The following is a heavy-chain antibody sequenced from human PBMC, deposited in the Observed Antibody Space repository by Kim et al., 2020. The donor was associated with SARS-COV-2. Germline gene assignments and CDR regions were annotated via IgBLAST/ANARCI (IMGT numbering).Heavy chain of an antibody. J-gene: IGHJ4*02. Sequence: YAQTVKSRLTINPDTSKNQFSLQLNSVTPEDTAVYYCARDRQRAGTGVDYWGQGTLVTVSS. D-gene: IGHD6-19*01. CDR3: ARDRQRAGTGVDY. V-gene: IGHV6-1*01.